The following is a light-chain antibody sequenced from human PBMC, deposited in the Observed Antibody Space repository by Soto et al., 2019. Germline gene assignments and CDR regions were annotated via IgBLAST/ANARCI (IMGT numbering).Light chain of an antibody. V-gene: IGLV1-44*01. CDR1: SSDIGSNP. CDR2: RDN. CDR3: SAWDDNIYGPV. J-gene: IGLJ2*01. Sequence: QSVLTQPPSASGTPGQRVAISCSGGSSDIGSNPVNWYLHLPGAAPKLLIYRDNQRPSGVPDRFSGSKSGPSASLTISGTQSEDEADYFCSAWDDNIYGPVFGGGTKLTVL.